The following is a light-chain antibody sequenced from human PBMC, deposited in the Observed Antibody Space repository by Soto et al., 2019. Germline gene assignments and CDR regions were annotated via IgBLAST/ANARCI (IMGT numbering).Light chain of an antibody. Sequence: QSVLTQPPSASGTPGQRVTISCSGTSSNIESNFVYWYQQFPGTAPRLLIYRNNKRPSGVPDRFSGCKSGSSASLATSALRSAEEADYYCTVWDDSLRGRLFGGGTKVTVL. CDR1: SSNIESNF. V-gene: IGLV1-47*01. CDR3: TVWDDSLRGRL. J-gene: IGLJ2*01. CDR2: RNN.